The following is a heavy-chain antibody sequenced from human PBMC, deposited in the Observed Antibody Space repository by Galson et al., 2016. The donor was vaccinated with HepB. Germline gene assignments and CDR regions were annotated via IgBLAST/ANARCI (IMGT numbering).Heavy chain of an antibody. CDR2: ISTSGNSM. Sequence: SLRLSCAASGFTFSDYHMNWIRQAPGKGLEWISYISTSGNSMPYADSVRGRFSISRDNAKKSLYLQMTNLRAEDTAVYYCARDLPDDSVEYFDVFDLWGQGTMVTVSS. J-gene: IGHJ3*01. V-gene: IGHV3-11*01. CDR3: ARDLPDDSVEYFDVFDL. D-gene: IGHD4-17*01. CDR1: GFTFSDYH.